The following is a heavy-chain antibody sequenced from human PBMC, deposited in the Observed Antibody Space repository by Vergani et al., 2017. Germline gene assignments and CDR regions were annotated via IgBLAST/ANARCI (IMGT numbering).Heavy chain of an antibody. CDR3: ARSASPSLLRLGCAFDI. CDR2: INAGNGNT. Sequence: QVQLVQSGAEVKKPGSSVKVSCKASGYTFTSYAMHWVRQAPGQRLEWMGWINAGNGNTKYSQKFQGRVTITRDTSASTAYMELSSLRSEDTAVYYCARSASPSLLRLGCAFDIWGQGTMVTVSS. CDR1: GYTFTSYA. D-gene: IGHD3-16*01. J-gene: IGHJ3*02. V-gene: IGHV1-3*01.